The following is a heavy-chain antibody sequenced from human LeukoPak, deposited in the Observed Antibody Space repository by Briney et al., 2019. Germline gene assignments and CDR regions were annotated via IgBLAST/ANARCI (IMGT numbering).Heavy chain of an antibody. V-gene: IGHV3-53*01. D-gene: IGHD6-6*01. J-gene: IGHJ4*02. CDR2: IYSGGST. Sequence: GGSLRLSCAASGFSVSSNYMSWVRQAPGKGLEWVSVIYSGGSTYYADSVKGRFTISRDNSKNTLYLQMNSLRAEDTAVYYCARGAARAPPDYWGQGTLVTVSS. CDR1: GFSVSSNY. CDR3: ARGAARAPPDY.